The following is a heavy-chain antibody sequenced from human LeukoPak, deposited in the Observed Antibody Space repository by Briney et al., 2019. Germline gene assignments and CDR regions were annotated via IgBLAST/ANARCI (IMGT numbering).Heavy chain of an antibody. CDR2: ISSSTSYI. CDR1: GFTFGTYT. D-gene: IGHD2-15*01. J-gene: IGHJ6*03. Sequence: GGSLRLSCAASGFTFGTYTLNWVRQAPGKGLEWVSSISSSTSYIYYADSVKGRFTISRDNAKNSLYLQMNSLRADDTALYYCARVPSDRTKYMDVWGKGTTVTVSS. V-gene: IGHV3-21*01. CDR3: ARVPSDRTKYMDV.